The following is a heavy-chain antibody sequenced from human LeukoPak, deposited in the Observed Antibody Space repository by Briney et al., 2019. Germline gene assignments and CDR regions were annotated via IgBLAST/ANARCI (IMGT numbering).Heavy chain of an antibody. J-gene: IGHJ6*02. D-gene: IGHD6-13*01. CDR2: ICSNGGST. Sequence: GGSLRLSCAASGFTFSSYAMHWVRQAPGKGLEYVSAICSNGGSTYYANSVKGRFTISRDNSKNTLYLQMGSLRAEDMAVYYCARVGYTSYYYYGMDVWGQGTTVTVS. CDR3: ARVGYTSYYYYGMDV. V-gene: IGHV3-64*01. CDR1: GFTFSSYA.